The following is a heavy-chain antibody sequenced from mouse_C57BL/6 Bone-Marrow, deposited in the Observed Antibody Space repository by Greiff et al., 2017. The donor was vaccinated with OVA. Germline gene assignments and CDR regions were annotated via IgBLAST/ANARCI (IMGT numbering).Heavy chain of an antibody. CDR2: IDPNSGGT. CDR1: GYTFTSYW. D-gene: IGHD1-1*01. Sequence: QVQLQQPGAELVKPGASVKLSCKASGYTFTSYWMPWLKQRPGRGLGWIGRIDPNSGGTKYNEKFKSKATLTVDKPSSTAYMQLSSLTSEDSAVYYCAKDYYGSSYYFDYWGQGTTLTVSS. V-gene: IGHV1-72*01. J-gene: IGHJ2*01. CDR3: AKDYYGSSYYFDY.